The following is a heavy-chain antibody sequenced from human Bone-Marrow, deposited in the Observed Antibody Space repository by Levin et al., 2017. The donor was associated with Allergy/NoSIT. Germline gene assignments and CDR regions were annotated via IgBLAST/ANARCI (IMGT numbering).Heavy chain of an antibody. D-gene: IGHD5/OR15-5a*01. Sequence: TSETLSLTCTVSGASISSHYWNWVRQPPGKGLEWIGYVHASGSTDYNPSLKSRVTMSTDTSKNQFSLKLASVTAADTAVYYCARGSTRMDDYWGQGTLVTVSS. CDR3: ARGSTRMDDY. J-gene: IGHJ4*02. CDR2: VHASGST. V-gene: IGHV4-59*11. CDR1: GASISSHY.